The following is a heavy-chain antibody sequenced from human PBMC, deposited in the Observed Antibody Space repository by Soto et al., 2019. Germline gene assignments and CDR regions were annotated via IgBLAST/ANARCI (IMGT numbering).Heavy chain of an antibody. CDR1: GGSFSGYY. D-gene: IGHD3-10*01. CDR3: ARKRITMARNWFDP. Sequence: SETLSLTCAVYGGSFSGYYWSWIRQPPGKGLEWIGEINHSGSTNYNPSLKSRVTISVDTSKNQFSLKLSSVTAADTAVYYCARKRITMARNWFDPSGQGTLVTVYS. V-gene: IGHV4-34*01. J-gene: IGHJ5*02. CDR2: INHSGST.